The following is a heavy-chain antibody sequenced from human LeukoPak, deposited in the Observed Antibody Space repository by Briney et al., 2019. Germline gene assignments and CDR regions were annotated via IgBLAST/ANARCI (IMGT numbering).Heavy chain of an antibody. V-gene: IGHV4-59*01. Sequence: PLETLSLTCTVSGGSISSYYWSWIRQPPGKGLEWIGYIYYSGSTNYNPSLKSRVTISVDTSKNQFSLKLSSVTAADTAVYYCARVPHYYDSSCYYTYYFDYWGQGALVTVSS. CDR3: ARVPHYYDSSCYYTYYFDY. J-gene: IGHJ4*02. CDR2: IYYSGST. CDR1: GGSISSYY. D-gene: IGHD3-22*01.